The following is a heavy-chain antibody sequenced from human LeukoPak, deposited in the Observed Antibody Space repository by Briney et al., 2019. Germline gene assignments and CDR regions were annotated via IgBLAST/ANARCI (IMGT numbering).Heavy chain of an antibody. CDR2: IVPILGIA. CDR3: ARFQDYDFWSGYPPADYYYYMDV. V-gene: IGHV1-69*04. J-gene: IGHJ6*03. Sequence: SVKVSCKASGNTFTSYDISWVRQAPGQGLEWMGRIVPILGIANYAQKFQGRVTITADKSTSTAYMELSSLRSEDTAVYYCARFQDYDFWSGYPPADYYYYMDVWGKGTTVTVSS. D-gene: IGHD3-3*01. CDR1: GNTFTSYD.